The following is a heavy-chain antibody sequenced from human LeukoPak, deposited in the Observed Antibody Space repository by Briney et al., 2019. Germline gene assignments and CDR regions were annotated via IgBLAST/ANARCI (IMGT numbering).Heavy chain of an antibody. Sequence: GGSLRLSCAASGFTFSSYSMNWVRQAPGKGLEWVSSISSSSSYIYYADSVKGRFTISRDNAKNSLYLQMNSLRAEDTAVYYCARVSAAAGFYYFDYWGQGTLVTVSS. D-gene: IGHD6-13*01. CDR2: ISSSSSYI. V-gene: IGHV3-21*01. J-gene: IGHJ4*02. CDR1: GFTFSSYS. CDR3: ARVSAAAGFYYFDY.